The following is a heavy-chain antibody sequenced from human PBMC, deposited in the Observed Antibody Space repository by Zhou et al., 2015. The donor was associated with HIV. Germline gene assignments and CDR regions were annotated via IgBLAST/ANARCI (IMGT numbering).Heavy chain of an antibody. Sequence: QVQLVQSGAEVKKPGSSVKVSCKASGGSFSTNHFSWVRQAPGQGLEWMGGIIPIFGTANYAQKFQGRVTITADESTSTAYMELSSLRSEDTAVYYCARRRMGSGVAGVYYYYDMDVVGPRDHGHRLL. CDR2: IIPIFGTA. J-gene: IGHJ6*02. CDR1: GGSFSTNH. V-gene: IGHV1-69*01. CDR3: ARRRMGSGVAGVYYYYDMDV. D-gene: IGHD3-10*01.